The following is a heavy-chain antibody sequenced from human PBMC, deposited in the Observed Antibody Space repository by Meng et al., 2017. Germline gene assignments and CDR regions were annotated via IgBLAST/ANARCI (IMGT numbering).Heavy chain of an antibody. CDR3: ASDTWLSSTSLTNWDYFDY. J-gene: IGHJ4*02. CDR2: ISSGSSYI. CDR1: GFTFSSYS. D-gene: IGHD2-2*01. V-gene: IGHV3-21*01. Sequence: GESLKISCAASGFTFSSYSMNWVRQAPGKGLEWVSSISSGSSYIYYADSVKGRFTISRDNAKNSLYLQMNSLRAEDTAVYYCASDTWLSSTSLTNWDYFDYWGQGTLVTVSS.